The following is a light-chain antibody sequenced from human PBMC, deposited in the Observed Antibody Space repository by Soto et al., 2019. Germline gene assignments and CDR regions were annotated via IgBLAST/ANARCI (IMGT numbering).Light chain of an antibody. CDR1: LPISNY. CDR3: QQYDKYST. Sequence: DIQMTQSPSSLSASVGDRVTITCRASLPISNYLAWYQQKPGKAPRLLIYDASTLQGGVPSRFSGRGSGTEFTLTVTSLQPEDFASYFCQQYDKYSTFGHGTKVDIK. J-gene: IGKJ1*01. CDR2: DAS. V-gene: IGKV1-5*01.